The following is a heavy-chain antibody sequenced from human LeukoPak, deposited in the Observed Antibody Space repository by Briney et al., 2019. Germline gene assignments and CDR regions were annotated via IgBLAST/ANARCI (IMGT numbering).Heavy chain of an antibody. V-gene: IGHV4-59*01. D-gene: IGHD1-26*01. Sequence: SETLSLTCTVSGGSICSYYWSWIRQPPGKGLEWIGYIYYSGSTNYNPSLKSRVTISVDTSKNQFSLKLSSVTAADTAVYYCARDLWVFDYWGQGTLVTVSS. CDR1: GGSICSYY. J-gene: IGHJ4*02. CDR3: ARDLWVFDY. CDR2: IYYSGST.